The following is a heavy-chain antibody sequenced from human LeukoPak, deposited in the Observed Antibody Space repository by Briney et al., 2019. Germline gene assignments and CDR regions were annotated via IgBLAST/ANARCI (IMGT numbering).Heavy chain of an antibody. CDR3: GRGMDV. Sequence: PGGSLRLSCAASGFTFNNYRMSWVRQAPGKGLEWVANIKQDRSEIYYVDSVKGRFTISRDNAKNSVYLQMNSLRADDTAVYYCGRGMDVWGQGTTVTVSS. CDR2: IKQDRSEI. V-gene: IGHV3-7*03. J-gene: IGHJ6*02. CDR1: GFTFNNYR.